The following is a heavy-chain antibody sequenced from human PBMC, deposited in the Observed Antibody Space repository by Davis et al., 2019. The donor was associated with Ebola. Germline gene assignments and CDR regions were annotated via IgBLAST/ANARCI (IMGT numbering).Heavy chain of an antibody. CDR2: INPNSGGT. Sequence: ASVTVSCKASGYTFTGYYMHWVRQAPGQGLEWMGWINPNSGGTNYAQKFQGWVTMTRDTSISTAYMELNRLRSDDTAVYYCAREEENWGGAFDIWGQGTMVTVSS. V-gene: IGHV1-2*04. CDR3: AREEENWGGAFDI. CDR1: GYTFTGYY. D-gene: IGHD7-27*01. J-gene: IGHJ3*02.